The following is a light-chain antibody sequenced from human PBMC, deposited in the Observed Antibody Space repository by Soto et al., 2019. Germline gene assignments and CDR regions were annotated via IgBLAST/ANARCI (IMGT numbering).Light chain of an antibody. CDR1: SSDVGGYDS. CDR2: DVT. V-gene: IGLV2-11*01. Sequence: QSVLTQPRSVSGSPGQSVTISCTGTSSDVGGYDSVSWYQQQPGKAPKLLIYDVTKRPSGVPNRFSGSKSGNTASLTISGHQAEDEADYYCRSYLGSYSYVFGTGTKVTVL. J-gene: IGLJ1*01. CDR3: RSYLGSYSYV.